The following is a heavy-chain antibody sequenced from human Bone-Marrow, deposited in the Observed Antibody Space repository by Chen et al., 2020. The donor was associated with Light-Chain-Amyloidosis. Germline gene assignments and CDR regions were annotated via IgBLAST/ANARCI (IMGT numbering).Heavy chain of an antibody. D-gene: IGHD3-16*01. J-gene: IGHJ4*02. CDR3: AGLALRLGESPYYFDY. CDR1: DGSINSRNYY. V-gene: IGHV4-39*01. CDR2: IYYTGAT. Sequence: QLQLQESGPGLVKPSATLSLTCSVSDGSINSRNYYWGWIRQPPGKGLEWIASIYYTGATSYNPSLEKRLAMSVDTSNNQFSVGLSSVTAADTAVYYCAGLALRLGESPYYFDYWGPGTLVTVSS.